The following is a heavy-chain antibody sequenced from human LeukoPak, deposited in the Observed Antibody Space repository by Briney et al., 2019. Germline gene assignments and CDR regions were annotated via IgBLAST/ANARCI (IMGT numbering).Heavy chain of an antibody. CDR1: GLTFSIYA. J-gene: IGHJ5*02. CDR3: ARDSVGATFIAATNWFDP. Sequence: PGGSLRLSCAASGLTFSIYAMSWVRQAPGKGLEWVSAISGSGGSTYYADSVKGRFTISRDNSKNTLYLQMNSLRAEDTAVYYCARDSVGATFIAATNWFDPWGQGTLVTVSS. CDR2: ISGSGGST. V-gene: IGHV3-23*01. D-gene: IGHD1-26*01.